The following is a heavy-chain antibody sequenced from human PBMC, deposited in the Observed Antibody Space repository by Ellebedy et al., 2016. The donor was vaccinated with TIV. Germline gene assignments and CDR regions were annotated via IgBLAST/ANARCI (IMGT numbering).Heavy chain of an antibody. CDR3: ARGWWDYGA. D-gene: IGHD4/OR15-4a*01. J-gene: IGHJ5*02. Sequence: PGGSLRLSCAASGFTFSSYAMSWVRQAPGKGLEWVSAISGGGDTTYYADSVKGRFTISRDISKNTLYLQMSSLGVEDRAVYYCARGWWDYGAWGQGTQVTVSS. V-gene: IGHV3-23*01. CDR2: ISGGGDTT. CDR1: GFTFSSYA.